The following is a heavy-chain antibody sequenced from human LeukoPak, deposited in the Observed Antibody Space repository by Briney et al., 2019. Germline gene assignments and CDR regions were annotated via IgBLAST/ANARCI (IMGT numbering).Heavy chain of an antibody. V-gene: IGHV1-2*02. CDR2: INPNSGGT. CDR1: GYTFTGYY. D-gene: IGHD3-9*01. Sequence: GASVKVSCKASGYTFTGYYMHWVRQAPGQGLEWMGWINPNSGGTNYAQKFQGRVTMTRDTSISTAYMELSRLRSDDTAVYYCARDFWRWPDILTGYYLPLLGYWGQGTLVTVSS. J-gene: IGHJ4*02. CDR3: ARDFWRWPDILTGYYLPLLGY.